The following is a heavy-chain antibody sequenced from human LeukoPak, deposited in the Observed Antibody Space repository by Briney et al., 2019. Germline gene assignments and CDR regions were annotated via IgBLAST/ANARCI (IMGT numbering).Heavy chain of an antibody. CDR1: GFTFDDYA. J-gene: IGHJ3*02. CDR3: AKLTYSSIVVRRDAFDI. D-gene: IGHD6-13*01. V-gene: IGHV3-9*01. Sequence: GRSLRLSCAASGFTFDDYAMHWVRQAPGKGLEWVSGISWNSGSLGYADSVKGRFTISRDNAKNSLYLQMNSLRAEATALYYCAKLTYSSIVVRRDAFDIWGQGTMVTVSS. CDR2: ISWNSGSL.